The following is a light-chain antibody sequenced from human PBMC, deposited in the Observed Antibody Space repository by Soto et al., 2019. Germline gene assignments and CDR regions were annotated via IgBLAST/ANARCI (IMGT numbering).Light chain of an antibody. Sequence: EIEMTQSPATLSLSPGERATLSCRASQSVSSNLAWYQQKPGQAPRLLIYGASTRATGIPVRFSGSGSGTEFTRTISSLHSEDSAVYYCQQYDTWLYTFGQGTKVEIK. V-gene: IGKV3-15*01. CDR3: QQYDTWLYT. CDR2: GAS. CDR1: QSVSSN. J-gene: IGKJ2*01.